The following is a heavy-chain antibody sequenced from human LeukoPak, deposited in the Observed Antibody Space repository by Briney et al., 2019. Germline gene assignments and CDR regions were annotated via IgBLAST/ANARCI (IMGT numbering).Heavy chain of an antibody. Sequence: GGSLRLSCVASGFTFRLFGMHWVRQAPGKGLEWVSFTRFDGSNTYHADSVKGRFTISRDNSKNTLYLQMNSLTSADTAVYYCAKVKTDILIPDSWGQGTLVTVSS. CDR1: GFTFRLFG. D-gene: IGHD2-21*02. CDR3: AKVKTDILIPDS. J-gene: IGHJ4*02. V-gene: IGHV3-30*02. CDR2: TRFDGSNT.